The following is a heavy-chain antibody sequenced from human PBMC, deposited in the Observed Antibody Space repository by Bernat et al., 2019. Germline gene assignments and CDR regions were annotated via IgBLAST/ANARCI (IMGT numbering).Heavy chain of an antibody. Sequence: QVQLQQWGAGLLKPSETLSLTCAVYGGSFSGYYWSWIRQSPGKGLVWIGEINHSGSTNYNPSLKSRVTISVETSKNQFTLKLSTVTAADTDLYYCARRGNFWSSQGPNYYYMDVWDEGTTVTVSS. D-gene: IGHD3-3*01. V-gene: IGHV4-34*01. CDR3: ARRGNFWSSQGPNYYYMDV. J-gene: IGHJ6*03. CDR1: GGSFSGYY. CDR2: INHSGST.